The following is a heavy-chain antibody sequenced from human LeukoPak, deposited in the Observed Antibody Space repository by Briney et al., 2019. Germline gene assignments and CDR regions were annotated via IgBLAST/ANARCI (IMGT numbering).Heavy chain of an antibody. Sequence: GGSLRLSCAASGFTFDDYAMHWVRQAPGKGLEWVSGISWNSGSIGYADSVKGRFTISRDNAKNSLYLQMNSLRAEDTALYYCAKEGNYHDSSGYQPFDYWGQGTLVTVSS. CDR3: AKEGNYHDSSGYQPFDY. V-gene: IGHV3-9*01. CDR1: GFTFDDYA. J-gene: IGHJ4*02. CDR2: ISWNSGSI. D-gene: IGHD3-22*01.